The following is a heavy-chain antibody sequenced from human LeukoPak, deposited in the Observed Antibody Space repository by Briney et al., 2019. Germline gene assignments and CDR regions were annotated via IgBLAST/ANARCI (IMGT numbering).Heavy chain of an antibody. J-gene: IGHJ6*03. CDR3: ARVDGYCSGGSCYPDYYYYYMDV. CDR1: GYSISSGFY. CDR2: VYHSGST. Sequence: SETLSLTCTVSGYSISSGFYWGWIRQPPGKGLEWIGNVYHSGSTYYNPSLKSRVTISVDTSKNQFSLKLSSVTAADTAVYYCARVDGYCSGGSCYPDYYYYYMDVWGKGTTVTVSS. D-gene: IGHD2-15*01. V-gene: IGHV4-38-2*02.